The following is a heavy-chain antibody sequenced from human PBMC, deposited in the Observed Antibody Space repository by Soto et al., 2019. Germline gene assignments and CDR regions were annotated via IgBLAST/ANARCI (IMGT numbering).Heavy chain of an antibody. J-gene: IGHJ4*02. CDR2: INSDGSST. Sequence: PVGSLRLSCAASGFTFSSYWMHWVRQAPGKGLVWVSRINSDGSSTSYADSVKGRFTISRDNAKNTLYLQMNSLRAEDTAVYYCAREVGASRTYYFDYWGQGTLVTVSS. CDR3: AREVGASRTYYFDY. V-gene: IGHV3-74*01. D-gene: IGHD1-26*01. CDR1: GFTFSSYW.